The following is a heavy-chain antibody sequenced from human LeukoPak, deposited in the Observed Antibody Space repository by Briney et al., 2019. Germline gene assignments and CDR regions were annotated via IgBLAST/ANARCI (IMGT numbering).Heavy chain of an antibody. CDR3: AREVEMATIDY. CDR1: GGSISSYY. CDR2: IYYSGST. J-gene: IGHJ4*02. Sequence: SETLSLTCTVSGGSISSYYWNWLRQPPGKGLEWIGYIYYSGSTNYNPSLKSRVTISVDTSKNQFSLKLSSVTAADTAVYYCAREVEMATIDYWGQGTLVTVSS. V-gene: IGHV4-59*01. D-gene: IGHD5-24*01.